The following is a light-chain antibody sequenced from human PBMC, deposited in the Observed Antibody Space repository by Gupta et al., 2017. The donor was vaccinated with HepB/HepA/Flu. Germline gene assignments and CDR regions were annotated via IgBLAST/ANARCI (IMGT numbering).Light chain of an antibody. CDR3: QQSYSTFT. Sequence: DIQMTQSPSSLSASVGDRVTITCRASQSISSYLNWYQQKPGKAPKLLIYAASSLQSGVPSRCSGSGSGTDFTLTSSSLQPEDFATYYCQQSYSTFTFGPGTKVDIK. J-gene: IGKJ3*01. CDR2: AAS. CDR1: QSISSY. V-gene: IGKV1-39*01.